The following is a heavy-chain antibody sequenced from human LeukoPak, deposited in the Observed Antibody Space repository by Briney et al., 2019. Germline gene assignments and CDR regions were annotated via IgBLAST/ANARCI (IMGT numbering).Heavy chain of an antibody. Sequence: SQTLSLTCTVSGASISSGSYYWSWIRRPPGKGLEWIGRMYTSGSTTYNPSLKSRVTTSGDTSKNQFSLKVSSVTAADTAVYYCARVVIPYRVDYWGQGILVTVSS. V-gene: IGHV4-61*02. CDR2: MYTSGST. CDR3: ARVVIPYRVDY. J-gene: IGHJ4*02. D-gene: IGHD3-22*01. CDR1: GASISSGSYY.